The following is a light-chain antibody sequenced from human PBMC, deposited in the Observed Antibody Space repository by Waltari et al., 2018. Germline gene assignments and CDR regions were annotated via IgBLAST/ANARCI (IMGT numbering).Light chain of an antibody. J-gene: IGKJ4*01. Sequence: DIQMTQSPSSLSASVGDRVTVTCRATQGINKDLSWYQQKPGKAPTLLIYGASSLQTGVSSRFSGSGSGTDFTLTISSLQPEDVAAYYCQQDYSTPLTFGGGTKVGIK. CDR2: GAS. CDR3: QQDYSTPLT. CDR1: QGINKD. V-gene: IGKV1-17*01.